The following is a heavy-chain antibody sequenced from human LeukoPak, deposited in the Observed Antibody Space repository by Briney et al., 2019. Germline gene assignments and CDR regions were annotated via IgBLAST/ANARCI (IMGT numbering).Heavy chain of an antibody. CDR3: ARSEMSRAARRYYFDY. Sequence: SVKVSCKASGGTFSSYTISWVRQAPGQGLEWMGRIIPILGIANYAQKFQGRVTITADKSTSTAYMELSSLRSEDTAVYYGARSEMSRAARRYYFDYWGQGTLVTVSS. V-gene: IGHV1-69*02. CDR1: GGTFSSYT. D-gene: IGHD6-6*01. CDR2: IIPILGIA. J-gene: IGHJ4*02.